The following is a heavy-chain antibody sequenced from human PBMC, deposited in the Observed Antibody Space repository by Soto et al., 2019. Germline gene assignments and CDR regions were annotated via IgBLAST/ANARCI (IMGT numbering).Heavy chain of an antibody. D-gene: IGHD3-10*01. CDR1: GGSISSGGYS. CDR2: IYHSGST. V-gene: IGHV4-30-2*01. CDR3: ARGSGQRYYFDY. Sequence: SETLSLTCAVSGGSISSGGYSWSWIRQPPGKGLEWIGYIYHSGSTYYNPSLKSRVTISVDRSKNQFSLKLSSVTAADTVVYYCARGSGQRYYFDYWGQGTLVTVSS. J-gene: IGHJ4*02.